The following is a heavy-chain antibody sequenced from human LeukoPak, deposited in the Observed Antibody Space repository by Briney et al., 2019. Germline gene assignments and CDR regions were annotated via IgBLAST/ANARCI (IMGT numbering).Heavy chain of an antibody. CDR3: ARMLLRDYGDYYFDY. CDR2: ISSSSSYT. CDR1: GFTFSDYY. V-gene: IGHV3-11*06. Sequence: GGSLRLSCAASGFTFSDYYMSWIRQAPGKGLEWVSYISSSSSYTNYADSVKGRFTISRDNAKNSLYLQMNSLRAEDTAVYYCARMLLRDYGDYYFDYWSQGTLVTVSS. J-gene: IGHJ4*02. D-gene: IGHD4-17*01.